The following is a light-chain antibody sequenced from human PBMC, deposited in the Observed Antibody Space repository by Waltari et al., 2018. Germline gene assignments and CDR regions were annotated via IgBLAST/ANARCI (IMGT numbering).Light chain of an antibody. V-gene: IGLV2-8*01. CDR2: EVN. Sequence: QSALTQPPSASGSPGQSVTISCAGTSSDVGRFTYVSWFQQPPGKAPKLIIYEVNKRPSGVPDRFSGSKSGDTASLTVSGLQAEDEADYYCSSYAGNNIYVFGTATKVTVL. J-gene: IGLJ1*01. CDR1: SSDVGRFTY. CDR3: SSYAGNNIYV.